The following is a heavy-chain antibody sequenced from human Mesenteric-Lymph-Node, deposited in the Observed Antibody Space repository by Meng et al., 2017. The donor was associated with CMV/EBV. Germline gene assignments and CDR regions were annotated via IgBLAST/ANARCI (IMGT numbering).Heavy chain of an antibody. J-gene: IGHJ4*02. D-gene: IGHD3-10*01. V-gene: IGHV3-74*01. Sequence: GESLKISCAASGFTFSSYWMHWVRQAPGKGLVWVSRINSDGSSTSYADSVKGRFTISRDNAKNTLYLQMNSLRAGDTAVYYCARQMVRGILSSEGADYWGQGTLVTVSS. CDR3: ARQMVRGILSSEGADY. CDR1: GFTFSSYW. CDR2: INSDGSST.